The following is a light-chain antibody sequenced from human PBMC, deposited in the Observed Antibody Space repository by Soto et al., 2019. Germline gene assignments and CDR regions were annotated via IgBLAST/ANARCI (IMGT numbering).Light chain of an antibody. CDR1: QSVSSSY. J-gene: IGKJ4*01. V-gene: IGKV3-20*01. CDR2: GAS. CDR3: QQYGSSPLT. Sequence: EIVLTQSPGTLSLSPGERATLSCRASQSVSSSYLAWYQQKPGQAPRLLISGASSRTTGMPNRFSGSGSGTDFTLTISRLEPEVFAEYYCQQYGSSPLTFGGGTKVEIK.